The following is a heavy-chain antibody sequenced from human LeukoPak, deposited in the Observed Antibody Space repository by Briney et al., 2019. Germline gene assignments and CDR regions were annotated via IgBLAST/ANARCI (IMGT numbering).Heavy chain of an antibody. CDR1: GYTFTGYY. V-gene: IGHV1-2*02. CDR3: ARGQSLNDY. CDR2: ISPSSGGT. J-gene: IGHJ4*02. Sequence: GASVKVSCKASGYTFTGYYLHWVRQAPGQGLEWMGWISPSSGGTNYAQKFQGRVTMTRDTSISTAYMELSSLRYDDTALYYCARGQSLNDYWGQGTLVTVSS.